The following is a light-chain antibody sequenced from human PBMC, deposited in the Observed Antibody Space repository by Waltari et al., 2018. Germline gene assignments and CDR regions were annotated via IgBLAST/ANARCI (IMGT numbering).Light chain of an antibody. V-gene: IGKV3-15*01. Sequence: EIVMTQSPATLSVSPGDPATLSCRASQSVGSGLAWYQQNPGQAPRLLIYLTSTRATGIPARFSGSGFGTEFTLTISSLQSEDFAVYYCQQYNSWPPCVFGQGTKLEIK. CDR2: LTS. CDR3: QQYNSWPPCV. J-gene: IGKJ2*01. CDR1: QSVGSG.